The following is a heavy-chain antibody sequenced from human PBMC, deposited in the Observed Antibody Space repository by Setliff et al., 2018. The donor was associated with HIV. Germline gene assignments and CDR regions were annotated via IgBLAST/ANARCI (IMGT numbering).Heavy chain of an antibody. CDR1: GDSISSDFY. Sequence: PSEILSLTCTVSGDSISSDFYWGWIRQPPGKGLEWIGSIYHSGNTYYMPSLQSRVTISVDMSKNQFSLNLNSVTAADTAVYYCARGEACGGGCHYAFELWGQGTMVTVSS. V-gene: IGHV4-38-2*02. D-gene: IGHD2-21*02. CDR3: ARGEACGGGCHYAFEL. CDR2: IYHSGNT. J-gene: IGHJ3*01.